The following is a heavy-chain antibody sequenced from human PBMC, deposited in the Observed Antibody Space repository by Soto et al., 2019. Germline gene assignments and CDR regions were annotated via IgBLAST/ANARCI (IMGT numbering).Heavy chain of an antibody. CDR3: ARGNGSSTSYYYMDV. Sequence: QVQLQQWGAGLLKPSETLSLTCAVYGGSFSGYYWSWIRQPPGKGLEWIGEINHSGSTNYNPSLTSRVTISVDTSKNQFSLKLSSVTAADTAVYYCARGNGSSTSYYYMDVWGKGTTVTVSS. CDR2: INHSGST. V-gene: IGHV4-34*01. CDR1: GGSFSGYY. D-gene: IGHD2-2*01. J-gene: IGHJ6*03.